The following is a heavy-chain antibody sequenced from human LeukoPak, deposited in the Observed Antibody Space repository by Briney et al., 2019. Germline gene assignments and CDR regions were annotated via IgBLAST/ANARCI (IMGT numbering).Heavy chain of an antibody. Sequence: PGGSLRLSCAASGFTFSSYAMSWVRQAPGKGLEWVSGINGSGGRTYYAGSVKGRLTISRDNSKSTLYLQMNSLRAEDTAVYYCAKDYGEQWLFDYWGQGTLVTVSS. CDR1: GFTFSSYA. V-gene: IGHV3-23*01. J-gene: IGHJ4*02. CDR2: INGSGGRT. CDR3: AKDYGEQWLFDY. D-gene: IGHD6-19*01.